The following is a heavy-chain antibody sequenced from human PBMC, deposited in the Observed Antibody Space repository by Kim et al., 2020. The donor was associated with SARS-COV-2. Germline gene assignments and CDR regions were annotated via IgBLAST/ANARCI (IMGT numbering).Heavy chain of an antibody. V-gene: IGHV4-39*01. Sequence: SETLSLTCIVSGGSVSNNSYYWAWIRQPPGKGLEWLGSIYYSGSTYNNPSLKSRLTMSVDTSKNQFSLRLTSVTAADTAVYLCGRHYYGSGNYFAIIDSWGQGALVTVSS. CDR3: GRHYYGSGNYFAIIDS. J-gene: IGHJ4*02. CDR2: IYYSGST. D-gene: IGHD3-10*01. CDR1: GGSVSNNSYY.